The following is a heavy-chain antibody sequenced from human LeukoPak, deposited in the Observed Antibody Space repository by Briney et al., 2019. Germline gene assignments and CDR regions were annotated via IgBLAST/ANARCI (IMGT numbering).Heavy chain of an antibody. CDR1: GYSFTSYW. CDR3: ARRYCSSTSCFEDV. CDR2: IDPSDSYT. V-gene: IGHV5-10-1*01. Sequence: GESLKISCKGSGYSFTSYWISWVRQMPGKGLEWMGRIDPSDSYTNYSPSFQGHVTIPADKSISTAYLQWSSLKASDTAMYYCARRYCSSTSCFEDVWGQGTTVTVSS. J-gene: IGHJ6*02. D-gene: IGHD2-2*01.